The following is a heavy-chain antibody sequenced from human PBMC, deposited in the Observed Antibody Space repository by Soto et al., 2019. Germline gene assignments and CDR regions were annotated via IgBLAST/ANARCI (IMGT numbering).Heavy chain of an antibody. CDR3: ARSGAHDAFDI. D-gene: IGHD1-26*01. CDR1: GFTFSSYW. J-gene: IGHJ3*02. Sequence: GGSLRLSCEASGFTFSSYWMSWVRQGLGKGLEWVANIKKDGSEKYYVDSVKGRFTISRDNAKNSLYLQMNSLRAEDTAVYYCARSGAHDAFDIWGQGTMVTVSS. CDR2: IKKDGSEK. V-gene: IGHV3-7*03.